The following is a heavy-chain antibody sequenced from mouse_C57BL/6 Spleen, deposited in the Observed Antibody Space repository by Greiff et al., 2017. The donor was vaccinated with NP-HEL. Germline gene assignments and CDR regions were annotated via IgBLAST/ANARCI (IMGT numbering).Heavy chain of an antibody. Sequence: QVQLQQPGAELVKPGASVKMSCKASGYTFSSYWITWVKQRPGQGLEWIGDIYPGSGSTNYNEKFKSKATLTVDTSSSTAYMQLSSLTSEDSAVYYCARREDYYGSFAYWGQGTLVTVSA. J-gene: IGHJ3*01. CDR1: GYTFSSYW. CDR3: ARREDYYGSFAY. V-gene: IGHV1-55*01. D-gene: IGHD1-1*01. CDR2: IYPGSGST.